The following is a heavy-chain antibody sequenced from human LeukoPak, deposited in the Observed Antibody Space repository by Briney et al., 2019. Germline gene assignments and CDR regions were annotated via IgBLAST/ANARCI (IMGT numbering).Heavy chain of an antibody. V-gene: IGHV3-48*04. CDR2: ISSSSSTI. CDR3: AAGSSGYYYPRDY. Sequence: GGSLRLSCAASGFTFSSYSMNWVRQAPGKGLEWVSYISSSSSTIYYADSVKGRFTISRDNAKNSLYPQMNSLRAEDTAVYYCAAGSSGYYYPRDYWGQGTLVTVSS. CDR1: GFTFSSYS. J-gene: IGHJ4*02. D-gene: IGHD3-22*01.